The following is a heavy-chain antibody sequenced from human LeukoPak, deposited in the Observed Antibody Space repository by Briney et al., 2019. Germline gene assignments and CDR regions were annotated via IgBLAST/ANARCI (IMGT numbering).Heavy chain of an antibody. CDR1: GFTFSSYW. CDR3: ARNQRRLDY. D-gene: IGHD1-14*01. Sequence: GGSLRLSCAASGFTFSSYWMSGVRQAPGKGLELLANIKQDGSEKYYVDSVKGRFTISRDNAKNSLYLQMNSLRAEDMAVYYCARNQRRLDYWGQGTLVTVSS. J-gene: IGHJ4*02. V-gene: IGHV3-7*01. CDR2: IKQDGSEK.